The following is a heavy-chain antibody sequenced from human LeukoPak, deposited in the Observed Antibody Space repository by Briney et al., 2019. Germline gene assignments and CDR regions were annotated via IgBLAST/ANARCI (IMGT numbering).Heavy chain of an antibody. CDR2: IKQDGSEI. V-gene: IGHV3-7*01. CDR1: GFTFRNYW. J-gene: IGHJ4*02. CDR3: ARSRNYFDSTGLYYFDN. Sequence: GGSLRLSCAASGFTFRNYWMNWVRQAPGKGLEWVANIKQDGSEIYYVDSVKGRFTISRDNAKNSLFLQMNSLRAEDTAVYYCARSRNYFDSTGLYYFDNWGQGTLVTASS. D-gene: IGHD3-22*01.